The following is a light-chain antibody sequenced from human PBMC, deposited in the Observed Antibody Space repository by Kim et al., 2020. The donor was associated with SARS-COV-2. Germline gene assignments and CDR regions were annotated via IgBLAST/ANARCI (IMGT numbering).Light chain of an antibody. CDR2: EAS. CDR1: QGISDW. CDR3: QQGRSFPYT. Sequence: DIQMTQSQSSVSASVGDRVSITCRASQGISDWLAWYQHKPGTVPKLLIYEASTLQSGVPSRFRGSGSGTDFTLTINSLQPEDFATYYCQQGRSFPYTFGQGTKLEI. V-gene: IGKV1-12*01. J-gene: IGKJ2*01.